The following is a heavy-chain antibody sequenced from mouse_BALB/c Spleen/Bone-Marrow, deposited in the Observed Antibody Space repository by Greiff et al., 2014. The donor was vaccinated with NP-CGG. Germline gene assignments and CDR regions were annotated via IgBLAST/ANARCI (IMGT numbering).Heavy chain of an antibody. V-gene: IGHV1S81*02. J-gene: IGHJ4*01. Sequence: VQLQQSGAELVKPGASVKLSCKASDYTFTSFYMYWVKQRPGQGLEWIGDINPSNGGTNFNEKFRKKATLTVDTSSSTAYMEFSSLTSEDSAVYYCTRRSLLSDYYALDYWGQGTSVTVSS. CDR2: INPSNGGT. CDR3: TRRSLLSDYYALDY. CDR1: DYTFTSFY. D-gene: IGHD6-1*01.